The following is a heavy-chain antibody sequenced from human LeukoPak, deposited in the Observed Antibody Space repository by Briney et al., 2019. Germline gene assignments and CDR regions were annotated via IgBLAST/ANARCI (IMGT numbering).Heavy chain of an antibody. V-gene: IGHV1-69*13. CDR3: ATLPGLYYDSSGYYFQH. J-gene: IGHJ1*01. CDR2: TIPIFGTA. D-gene: IGHD3-22*01. CDR1: EYTFTGYY. Sequence: SVKVSCKASEYTFTGYYMHWVRQAPGQGLEWMGGTIPIFGTANYAQKFQGRVTITADESTSTAYMELSSLRSEDTAVYYCATLPGLYYDSSGYYFQHWGQGTLVTVSS.